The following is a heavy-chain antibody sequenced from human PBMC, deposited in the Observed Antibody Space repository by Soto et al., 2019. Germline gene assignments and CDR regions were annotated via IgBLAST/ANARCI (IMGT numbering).Heavy chain of an antibody. CDR3: ARRLYYYDSSAYEDGMDV. D-gene: IGHD3-22*01. CDR1: GYTFTNYA. CDR2: INAGNGNR. J-gene: IGHJ6*02. Sequence: ASLKVSCKASGYTFTNYAIHWVRQAPGQRLEWMGWINAGNGNRKYSQRFQGRVTVTRDTSASTAYMELSSLRSEDTAVYYCARRLYYYDSSAYEDGMDVWGQGTTVTVSS. V-gene: IGHV1-3*01.